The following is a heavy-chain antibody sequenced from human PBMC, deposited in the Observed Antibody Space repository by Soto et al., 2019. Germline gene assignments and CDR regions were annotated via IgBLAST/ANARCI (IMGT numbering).Heavy chain of an antibody. J-gene: IGHJ6*02. CDR2: ISGSGGST. D-gene: IGHD2-2*01. V-gene: IGHV3-23*01. CDR1: GFTFSSYA. CDR3: AKVCIVVVPAAMGRGMDV. Sequence: EVQLLESGGGLVQPGGSLRLSCAASGFTFSSYAMSWVRQAPGKGLEWVSAISGSGGSTYYADSVKGRFTISSDNSKNTLYLQMNSLRAENTAVYYCAKVCIVVVPAAMGRGMDVWGQGTKVTVAS.